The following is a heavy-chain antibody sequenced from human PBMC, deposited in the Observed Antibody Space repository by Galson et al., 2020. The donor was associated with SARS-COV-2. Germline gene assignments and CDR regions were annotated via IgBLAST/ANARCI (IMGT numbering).Heavy chain of an antibody. CDR3: ARPYYYASGTYSTFDY. J-gene: IGHJ4*02. Sequence: GGSLRLSCAASGLPFSSYAMHWVRQAPGKGLEWVAVISYDGTNTYYAASVQGRFIISRDNSKNMLYLRMNLLTPEDTAVFYCARPYYYASGTYSTFDYWGQGTLVSVSP. D-gene: IGHD3-10*01. CDR1: GLPFSSYA. V-gene: IGHV3-30-3*01. CDR2: ISYDGTNT.